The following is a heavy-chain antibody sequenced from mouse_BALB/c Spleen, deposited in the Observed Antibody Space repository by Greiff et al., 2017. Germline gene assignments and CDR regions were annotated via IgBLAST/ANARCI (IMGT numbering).Heavy chain of an antibody. D-gene: IGHD2-3*01. CDR2: IYPSDSYT. Sequence: VQLQQSGAELVRPGASVKLSCKASGYTFTSYWINWVKQRPGQGLEWIGNIYPSDSYTNYNQKFKDKATLTVDKSSSTAYMQLSSPTSEDSAVYYCTMDGYYVWFAYWGQGTLVTVSA. V-gene: IGHV1-69*02. CDR3: TMDGYYVWFAY. J-gene: IGHJ3*01. CDR1: GYTFTSYW.